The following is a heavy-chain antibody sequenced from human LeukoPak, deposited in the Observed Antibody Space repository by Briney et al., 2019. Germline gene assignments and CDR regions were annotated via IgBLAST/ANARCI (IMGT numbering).Heavy chain of an antibody. J-gene: IGHJ4*02. CDR2: ISYDGSNK. CDR1: GFTFSSYA. V-gene: IGHV3-30*04. CDR3: ARDGED. D-gene: IGHD3-10*01. Sequence: GGSLRLSCVTSGFTFSSYAMHWVRQAPGKGLEWVAVISYDGSNKYYADSVKGRFTISRDNAKNSLYLQMNSLRAEDTAVYYCARDGEDWGQGTLVTVSS.